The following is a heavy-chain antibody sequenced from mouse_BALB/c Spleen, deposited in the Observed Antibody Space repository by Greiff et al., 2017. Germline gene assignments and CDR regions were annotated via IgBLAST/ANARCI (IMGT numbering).Heavy chain of an antibody. CDR2: IRDGGSYT. CDR3: ARGYDGAY. J-gene: IGHJ3*01. CDR1: GFTFSDYY. Sequence: EVMLVESGGGLVKPGGSLKLSCAASGFTFSDYYMYWVRQTPEKRLEWVATIRDGGSYTYYPASVKGRFTISRDNAKNNLYLQMSSLKSEDTAMYYCARGYDGAYWGQGTLVTVSA. D-gene: IGHD2-3*01. V-gene: IGHV5-4*02.